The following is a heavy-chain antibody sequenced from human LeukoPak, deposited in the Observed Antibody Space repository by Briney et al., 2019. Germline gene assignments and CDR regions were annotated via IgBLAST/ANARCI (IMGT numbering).Heavy chain of an antibody. D-gene: IGHD3-9*01. CDR3: ARGDILTGCDY. CDR2: IYYSGST. J-gene: IGHJ4*02. CDR1: GGSISSGDYY. V-gene: IGHV4-30-4*01. Sequence: SETLFLTCTVSGGSISSGDYYWSWIRQPPGKGLEWIGYIYYSGSTYYNPSLKSRVTISVDTSKNQFSLKLSSVTAADTAVYYCARGDILTGCDYWGQGTLVTVSS.